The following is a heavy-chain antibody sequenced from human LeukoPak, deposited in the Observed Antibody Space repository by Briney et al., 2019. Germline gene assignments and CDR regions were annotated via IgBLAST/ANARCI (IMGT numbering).Heavy chain of an antibody. J-gene: IGHJ4*02. Sequence: PSETLSLTCTVSGGSIRSFYWNWIRQPPEKGLEWIGYIYYNGSTNYNPSLKSRVTISVDTSKNQFSLKLSSVTAAGTAVYYCARHPEYSSGLDYWGQGTLVTVSS. V-gene: IGHV4-59*08. CDR1: GGSIRSFY. D-gene: IGHD6-19*01. CDR2: IYYNGST. CDR3: ARHPEYSSGLDY.